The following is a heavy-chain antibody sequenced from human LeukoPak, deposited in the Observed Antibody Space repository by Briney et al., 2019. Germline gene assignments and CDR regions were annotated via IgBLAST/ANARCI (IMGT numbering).Heavy chain of an antibody. CDR1: GYTFTGYY. D-gene: IGHD2-8*01. V-gene: IGHV1-2*02. Sequence: ASVKVSCKASGYTFTGYYMHWVRQAPGQGLEWMGWINPNSGGTNYAQKFQGRVTMTRDTSISTAYMELSRLRSDDTAVYYCARDGRYCTNYNCRGDAFDIWGQGTMVTVSS. CDR3: ARDGRYCTNYNCRGDAFDI. J-gene: IGHJ3*02. CDR2: INPNSGGT.